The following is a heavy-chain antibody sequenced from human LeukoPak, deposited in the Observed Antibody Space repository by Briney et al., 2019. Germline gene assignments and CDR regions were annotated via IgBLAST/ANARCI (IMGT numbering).Heavy chain of an antibody. D-gene: IGHD3-3*01. CDR2: ISVASNT. J-gene: IGHJ4*02. CDR1: GLAFSSYA. Sequence: GGSLRLSCAASGLAFSSYAMSWVRQAPGKGLEWVSTISVASNTFYADSVKGRFTIPRDNSKNTVYLQMTSLRADDTAVYYCADYGVSGVRSNFYWGQGTLVPVSS. CDR3: ADYGVSGVRSNFY. V-gene: IGHV3-23*01.